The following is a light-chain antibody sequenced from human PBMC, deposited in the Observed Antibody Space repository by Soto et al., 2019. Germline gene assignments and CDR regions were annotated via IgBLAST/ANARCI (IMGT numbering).Light chain of an antibody. Sequence: EFVLAQSPGTLSFSPGGSATLSCTASQSFSSTYLAWYQQKPGQAPRLLIYGASSRATGIPDRFSGGGSGTDFSLTISRLDPEDFAVYYCQQYSSSPITFGQGTRLEI. V-gene: IGKV3-20*01. CDR1: QSFSSTY. CDR3: QQYSSSPIT. J-gene: IGKJ5*01. CDR2: GAS.